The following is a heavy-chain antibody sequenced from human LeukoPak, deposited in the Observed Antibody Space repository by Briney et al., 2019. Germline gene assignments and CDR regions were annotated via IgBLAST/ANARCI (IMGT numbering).Heavy chain of an antibody. Sequence: SETLSLTCTVSGSSISSSSYYWGWIRQPPGKGLEWIGSIYYSGSTYYNPSLKSRVTISVDTSKDQFSLKLSSVTAADTAVYYCARVTTGTTYHDYWGQGTLVTVSS. V-gene: IGHV4-39*07. J-gene: IGHJ4*02. CDR1: GSSISSSSYY. D-gene: IGHD1-1*01. CDR3: ARVTTGTTYHDY. CDR2: IYYSGST.